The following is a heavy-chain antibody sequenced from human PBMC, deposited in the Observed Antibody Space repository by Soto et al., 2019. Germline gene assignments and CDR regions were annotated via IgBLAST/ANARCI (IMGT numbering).Heavy chain of an antibody. V-gene: IGHV3-30*18. D-gene: IGHD3-10*01. CDR3: AKSGLYYYGSGRLDP. CDR1: GFTFGSYG. CDR2: ISYDGSNK. Sequence: PGGSLRLSCAASGFTFGSYGMHWVRQAPGKGLEWVAVISYDGSNKYYADSVKGRFTISRDNSKNTLYLQMNSLRAEDTAVYYCAKSGLYYYGSGRLDPWGQGTLVTVSS. J-gene: IGHJ5*02.